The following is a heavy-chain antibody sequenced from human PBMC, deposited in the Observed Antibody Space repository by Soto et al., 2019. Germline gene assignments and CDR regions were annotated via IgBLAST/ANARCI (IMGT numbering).Heavy chain of an antibody. V-gene: IGHV4-61*08. J-gene: IGHJ4*02. CDR3: ARDQGIAVAVFDY. CDR1: GGSISSGGYY. D-gene: IGHD6-19*01. Sequence: PSETLSLTCTVSGGSISSGGYYWSWIRQHPGKGLEWIGYIYYSGSTNYNPSLKSRVTISVDTSKNQISLKLSSVTAADTTVYYCARDQGIAVAVFDYWGQGTLVTVSS. CDR2: IYYSGST.